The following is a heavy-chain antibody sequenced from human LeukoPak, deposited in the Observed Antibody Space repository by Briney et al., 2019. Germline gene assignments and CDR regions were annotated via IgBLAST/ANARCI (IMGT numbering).Heavy chain of an antibody. D-gene: IGHD6-19*01. J-gene: IGHJ4*02. CDR1: GFTFSSYW. Sequence: GGSLRLSCAASGFTFSSYWMHWVRQAPGKGLVWVSRINSDGSSTSYADSVKGRFTISRDNAKNTLYLRMNSLRAEDTAVYYCARAAYSSGWLDYWGQGTLVTVSS. CDR3: ARAAYSSGWLDY. CDR2: INSDGSST. V-gene: IGHV3-74*01.